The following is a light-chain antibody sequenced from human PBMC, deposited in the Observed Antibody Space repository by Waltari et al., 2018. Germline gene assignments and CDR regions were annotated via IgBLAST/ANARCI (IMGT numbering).Light chain of an antibody. CDR3: QQYGSSRGT. J-gene: IGKJ4*01. V-gene: IGKV3-20*01. CDR2: GAS. Sequence: EIVLTQYPGTLSLSPGERANLSCRASQSVRSSYLAWYQQKPGQAPRLLIYGASSRATGIPDRFSGSGSGTDFTLTISRLEPEDFAVYYCQQYGSSRGTFGGGTKVEIK. CDR1: QSVRSSY.